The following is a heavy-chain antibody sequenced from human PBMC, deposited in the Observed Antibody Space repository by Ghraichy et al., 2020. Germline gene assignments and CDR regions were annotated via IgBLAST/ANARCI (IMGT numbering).Heavy chain of an antibody. CDR3: ARDLGAAAGTGRWFDP. D-gene: IGHD6-13*01. J-gene: IGHJ5*02. CDR2: IYYSGST. CDR1: GGSISSGGYY. Sequence: SETLSLTCTVSGGSISSGGYYWSWIRQHPGKGLEWIGYIYYSGSTYYNPSLKSRVTISVDTSKNQFSLKLSSVTAADTAVYCCARDLGAAAGTGRWFDPWGQGTLVTVSS. V-gene: IGHV4-31*03.